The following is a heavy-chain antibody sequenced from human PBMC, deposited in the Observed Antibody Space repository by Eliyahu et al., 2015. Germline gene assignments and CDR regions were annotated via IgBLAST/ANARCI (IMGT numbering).Heavy chain of an antibody. J-gene: IGHJ4*02. V-gene: IGHV3-30*18. Sequence: QVQLVESGGGVVQPGRSLRXXCAASGFTXSSYGMHWVRQAPGKGLEWVAVISYDGCNKYYADSVKGRFTISRDNSKNTLYLQMNSLRAEDTAVYYCANEDDSEYYFDYWGQGTLVTVSS. CDR1: GFTXSSYG. CDR2: ISYDGCNK. D-gene: IGHD3-22*01. CDR3: ANEDDSEYYFDY.